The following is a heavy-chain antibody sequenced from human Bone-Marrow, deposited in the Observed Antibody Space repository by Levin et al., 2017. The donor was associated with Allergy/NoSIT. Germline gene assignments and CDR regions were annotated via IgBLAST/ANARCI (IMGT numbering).Heavy chain of an antibody. CDR3: ARDPLDYGTNSGNY. Sequence: GSLRLSCTASGGSISSSTWWSWVRQSPGKGLEWIGEIYHGGRTNYNPSLKSRVSMSVDKSKSQFSLKLSSVTAADTAVYYCARDPLDYGTNSGNYWGQGTLVTVSS. V-gene: IGHV4-4*02. CDR1: GGSISSSTW. J-gene: IGHJ4*02. D-gene: IGHD4-17*01. CDR2: IYHGGRT.